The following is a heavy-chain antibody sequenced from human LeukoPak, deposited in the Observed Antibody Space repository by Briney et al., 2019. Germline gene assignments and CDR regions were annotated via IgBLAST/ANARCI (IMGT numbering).Heavy chain of an antibody. J-gene: IGHJ2*01. CDR2: ITGDGSST. V-gene: IGHV3-74*01. CDR1: GFTFSGYW. CDR3: ARDTGWYFDL. D-gene: IGHD4-17*01. Sequence: GGSLSLSCAASGFTFSGYWMHWVRQPPGKGLVWVSRITGDGSSTTYADSVKGRFTISRDNAKNTLYLQMISLRAEDTAVYYCARDTGWYFDLWGRGTLVTVSS.